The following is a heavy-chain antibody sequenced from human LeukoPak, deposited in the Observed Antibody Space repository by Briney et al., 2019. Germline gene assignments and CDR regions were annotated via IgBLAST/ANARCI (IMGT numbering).Heavy chain of an antibody. D-gene: IGHD3-3*01. CDR2: INHSGST. CDR1: GGSFSGYY. V-gene: IGHV4-34*01. CDR3: ARGGVRFLEWLSINWFDP. J-gene: IGHJ5*02. Sequence: SETLSLTCAVYGGSFSGYYWSWIRQPPGKGLEWIGEINHSGSTNYNPSLKSRVTISVDTSKNQFSLKLSSVTAADTAVYYCARGGVRFLEWLSINWFDPWGQGTLVTVSS.